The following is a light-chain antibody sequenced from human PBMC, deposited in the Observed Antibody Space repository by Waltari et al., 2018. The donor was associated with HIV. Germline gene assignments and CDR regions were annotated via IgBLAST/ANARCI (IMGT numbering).Light chain of an antibody. Sequence: QSVMTQPPSASGTPGQRVTISCSGSSSNIGNNYVSWYQQIPGTTPKLLIYRNDQRPSGVPDRFSGSKSGTSASLAISGLRSEDEADYYCAGWDDSPSVYYVFGTGTTVTVL. CDR1: SSNIGNNY. CDR3: AGWDDSPSVYYV. V-gene: IGLV1-47*01. J-gene: IGLJ1*01. CDR2: RND.